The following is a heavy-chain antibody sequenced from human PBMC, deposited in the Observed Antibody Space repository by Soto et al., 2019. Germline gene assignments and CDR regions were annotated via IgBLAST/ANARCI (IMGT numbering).Heavy chain of an antibody. CDR1: GYTFTSYY. Sequence: VKVSCKASGYTFTSYYMHWVRQAPGQGLEWMGIINPSGGSTSYAQKFQGRVTMTRDTSTSTVYMELSSPRSEDTAVYYCARDXSYDFWSGYSSHYGMDVWGQGTTVTVSS. V-gene: IGHV1-46*01. CDR2: INPSGGST. D-gene: IGHD3-3*01. CDR3: ARDXSYDFWSGYSSHYGMDV. J-gene: IGHJ6*02.